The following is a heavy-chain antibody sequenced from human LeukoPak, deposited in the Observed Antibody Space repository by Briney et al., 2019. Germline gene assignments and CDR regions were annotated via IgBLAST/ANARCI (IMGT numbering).Heavy chain of an antibody. V-gene: IGHV3-48*04. D-gene: IGHD3-10*02. CDR3: AELGITMIGGV. J-gene: IGHJ6*01. CDR2: ISCSGSTI. Sequence: GGPLRLSCAASGFTFSTYGMHWLRQATGKALEWVSYISCSGSTIYYADSVKGRFTISRDNAKNSLYLQMNSLRAEDTAVYYCAELGITMIGGVWGKGTTVTISS. CDR1: GFTFSTYG.